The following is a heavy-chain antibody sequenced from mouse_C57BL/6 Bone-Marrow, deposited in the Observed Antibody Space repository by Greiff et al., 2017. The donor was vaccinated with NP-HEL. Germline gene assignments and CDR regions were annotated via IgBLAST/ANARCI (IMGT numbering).Heavy chain of an antibody. CDR2: IYPRSGNT. V-gene: IGHV1-81*01. CDR1: GYTFTSYG. J-gene: IGHJ3*01. CDR3: ARRKGYGYLAWFAY. Sequence: QLQQSGAELARPGASVKLSCKASGYTFTSYGISWVKQRTGQGLEWIGEIYPRSGNTYYNEKFKGKATLTADKSSSTAYMELRSLTSEDSAVYFCARRKGYGYLAWFAYWGQGTLVTVSA. D-gene: IGHD2-2*01.